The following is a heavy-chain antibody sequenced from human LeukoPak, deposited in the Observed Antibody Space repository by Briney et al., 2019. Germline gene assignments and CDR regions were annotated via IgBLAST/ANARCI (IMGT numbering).Heavy chain of an antibody. V-gene: IGHV3-48*01. D-gene: IGHD5-12*01. Sequence: GGALRLSCAASEFIFSSYSMNWVRQTPGKGLEGVSYISRSSSTIYYADSVKGRFTISRDNSKNTLYLQMNSLRAEDPAVYYCARGPSGYHNTGGQGTLVTVSS. CDR1: EFIFSSYS. J-gene: IGHJ4*02. CDR2: ISRSSSTI. CDR3: ARGPSGYHNT.